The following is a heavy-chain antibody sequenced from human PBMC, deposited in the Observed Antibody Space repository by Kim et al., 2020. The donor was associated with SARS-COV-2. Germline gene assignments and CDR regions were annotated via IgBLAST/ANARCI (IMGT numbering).Heavy chain of an antibody. V-gene: IGHV3-33*01. CDR2: IWYDGSNK. D-gene: IGHD3-3*01. Sequence: GGSLRLSCAASGFTFSSYGMHWVRQAPGKGLEWVAVIWYDGSNKYYADSVKGRFTISRDNSKNTLYLQMNSLRAEDTAVYFRARDGDYDFTAIDYWGQGTLVTVSS. J-gene: IGHJ4*02. CDR3: ARDGDYDFTAIDY. CDR1: GFTFSSYG.